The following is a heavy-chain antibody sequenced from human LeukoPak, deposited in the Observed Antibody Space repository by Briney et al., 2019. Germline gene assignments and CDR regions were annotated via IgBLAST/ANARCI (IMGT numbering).Heavy chain of an antibody. J-gene: IGHJ5*02. CDR1: GGSITSDY. V-gene: IGHV4-59*01. CDR2: ISHSGSS. Sequence: PSETLSLTCAVSGGSITSDYWSWIRQPPGKRLECLVFISHSGSSNYNPSLKSRVTMSVDTSKTQFSLRLSSVTAADTAIYYCARVRGAVDALGWFDPWGQGTLVTVSS. D-gene: IGHD1-26*01. CDR3: ARVRGAVDALGWFDP.